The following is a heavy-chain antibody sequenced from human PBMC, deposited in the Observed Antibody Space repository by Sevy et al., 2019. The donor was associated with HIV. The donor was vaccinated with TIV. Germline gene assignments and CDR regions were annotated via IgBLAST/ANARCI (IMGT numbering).Heavy chain of an antibody. J-gene: IGHJ4*02. Sequence: GGSLRLSCAASGFTFSNYGMHWVRQVPGKGLEWVTFIRYDGSDKYYAASVKGRFTISRDDSKNTLYLQMDSLRPEDTAIYYCAKDLAGPGRRYFDSWGQGTLVTVPS. CDR3: AKDLAGPGRRYFDS. D-gene: IGHD6-13*01. CDR2: IRYDGSDK. V-gene: IGHV3-30*02. CDR1: GFTFSNYG.